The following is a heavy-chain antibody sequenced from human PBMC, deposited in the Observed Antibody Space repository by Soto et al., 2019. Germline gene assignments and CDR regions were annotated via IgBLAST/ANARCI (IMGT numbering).Heavy chain of an antibody. J-gene: IGHJ4*02. CDR1: GFIFSDHY. D-gene: IGHD4-17*01. CDR3: ARATTVTDY. CDR2: TRNKANSHTT. V-gene: IGHV3-72*01. Sequence: PGGSLTLSXAVSGFIFSDHYMDWVRQAPGKGLEWVGGTRNKANSHTTEYATSEKGRFTISRDDSKNSLYLQMNSLKIEDTAVYYCARATTVTDYWGQGTLVTVSS.